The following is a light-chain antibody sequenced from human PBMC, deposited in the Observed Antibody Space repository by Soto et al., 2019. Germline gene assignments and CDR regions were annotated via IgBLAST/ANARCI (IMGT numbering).Light chain of an antibody. V-gene: IGLV2-23*01. J-gene: IGLJ2*01. CDR1: SSDVGSYNL. CDR2: EGT. Sequence: QSALTQPASLSGSPGQSITISCTGISSDVGSYNLVSRYQQHPGKAPKVMIYEGTKRPSGVSNRFSGSRPGNTASLTISGLQAEDEAHYYCSSYAGSSTHVVFGGGTKLTVL. CDR3: SSYAGSSTHVV.